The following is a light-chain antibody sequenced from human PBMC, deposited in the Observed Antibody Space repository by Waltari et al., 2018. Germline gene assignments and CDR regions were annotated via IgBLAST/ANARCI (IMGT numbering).Light chain of an antibody. V-gene: IGLV2-23*02. CDR1: RSDVGRYNL. CDR3: CSYAGSSTPVV. J-gene: IGLJ2*01. CDR2: EVS. Sequence: QSALTQPASVSGSPGQSITISCTGTRSDVGRYNLVSWYQQHPGKAPKLMIYEVSKRPSGVSNRFSGSKSGNTASLTISGLQAEDEADYYCCSYAGSSTPVVFGGGTKLTVL.